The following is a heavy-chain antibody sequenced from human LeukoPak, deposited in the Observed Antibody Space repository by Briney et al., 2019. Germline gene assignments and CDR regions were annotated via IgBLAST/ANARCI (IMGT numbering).Heavy chain of an antibody. CDR1: GYSFTCYW. Sequence: LGESLKTSFKASGYSFTCYWSGWVRPMPGKGLGWMWIIDPSDSETRYTPSFQGQVTISVDKSLTSAYLQWNSLKASDTTMYYCARQTSMGRSGDYWGQGTLVTVSS. J-gene: IGHJ4*02. CDR3: ARQTSMGRSGDY. V-gene: IGHV5-51*01. CDR2: IDPSDSET. D-gene: IGHD7-27*01.